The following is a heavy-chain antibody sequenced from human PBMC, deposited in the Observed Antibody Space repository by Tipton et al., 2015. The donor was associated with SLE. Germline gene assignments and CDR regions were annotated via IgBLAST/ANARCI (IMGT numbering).Heavy chain of an antibody. D-gene: IGHD3-3*01. CDR3: AKDHRAADSDFWSGYYFDY. CDR2: ISGSST. CDR1: EFSVRSYA. J-gene: IGHJ4*02. Sequence: SLRLSCAVSEFSVRSYAIHWVRQAPGKGLEWVSGISGSSTYNADSVMGRFTITRDIAKNTVYLQMNGLRAEDTAVYYCAKDHRAADSDFWSGYYFDYWGQGTLVTVSS. V-gene: IGHV3-23*01.